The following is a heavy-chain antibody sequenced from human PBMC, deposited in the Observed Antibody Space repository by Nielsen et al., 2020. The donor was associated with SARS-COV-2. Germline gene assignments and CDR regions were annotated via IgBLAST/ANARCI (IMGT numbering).Heavy chain of an antibody. CDR2: ISLDGSEN. V-gene: IGHV3-30*03. Sequence: GESLKISCVGFGFTFSSYGIHWVRQAPGKGLEWVAVISLDGSENHYVDSVKGRFTISRDNSRNSVYLQMNSLRSEDTAVYFCARADYGEVVPIANFDNWGQGTPVTVSS. CDR3: ARADYGEVVPIANFDN. J-gene: IGHJ4*02. CDR1: GFTFSSYG. D-gene: IGHD2-2*01.